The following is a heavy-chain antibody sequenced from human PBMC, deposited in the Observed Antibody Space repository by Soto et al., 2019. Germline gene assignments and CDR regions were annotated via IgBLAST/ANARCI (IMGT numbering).Heavy chain of an antibody. CDR2: IWYDGSNK. V-gene: IGHV3-33*01. CDR1: GFTFSSYG. Sequence: QVQLVESGGGVVQPGRSLRLSCAASGFTFSSYGMHWVRQAPGKGLEWVAVIWYDGSNKYYADSVKGRFTISRDNSKNTLYLQMTSLRAEDTAVYYCASRYQLPPGNDAFDIWGQGTMVTVSS. D-gene: IGHD2-2*01. CDR3: ASRYQLPPGNDAFDI. J-gene: IGHJ3*02.